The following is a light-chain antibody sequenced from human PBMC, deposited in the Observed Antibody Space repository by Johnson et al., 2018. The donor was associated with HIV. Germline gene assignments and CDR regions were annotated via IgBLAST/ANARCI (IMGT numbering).Light chain of an antibody. CDR2: DNN. Sequence: QSVLTQPPSVSAAPGQKVTISCSVSSSNIGNNYVSWYQQLPGTAPKLLIYDNNKRPSGIPDRFPGVKSGTYATLSIIGLQPGDAADFYCVTCDSSLSAHYVFGTGTKVTVL. J-gene: IGLJ1*01. CDR1: SSNIGNNY. CDR3: VTCDSSLSAHYV. V-gene: IGLV1-51*01.